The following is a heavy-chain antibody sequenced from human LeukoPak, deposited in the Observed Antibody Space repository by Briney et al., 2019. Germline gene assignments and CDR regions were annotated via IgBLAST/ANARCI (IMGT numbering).Heavy chain of an antibody. J-gene: IGHJ4*02. V-gene: IGHV1-69*01. CDR2: IIPIFGTA. D-gene: IGHD3-10*01. CDR3: ARGGRDGWGSHSFIQFDY. Sequence: SVKVSCKASGGTFSIYVISWVRQAPGQGPEWMGGIIPIFGTANYAQKFQGRVTITADESTSTAYMELSSLRSEDTAVYYCARGGRDGWGSHSFIQFDYWGQGTLVTVSS. CDR1: GGTFSIYV.